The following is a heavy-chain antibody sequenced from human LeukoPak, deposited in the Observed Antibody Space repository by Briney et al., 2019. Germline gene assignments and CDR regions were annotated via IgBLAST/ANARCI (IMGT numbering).Heavy chain of an antibody. CDR1: GFTFSSHA. V-gene: IGHV3-30*04. CDR2: ISSDGSYK. J-gene: IGHJ4*02. Sequence: GGSLRLSYAASGFTFSSHALHWVRQAPGKGLEWVAVISSDGSYKYYADSVKGRFTISRDNSKNTLYLQMNSLIPEDTAVYYCARQYISGQWYFDYWGQGTLVTVSS. CDR3: ARQYISGQWYFDY. D-gene: IGHD5-18*01.